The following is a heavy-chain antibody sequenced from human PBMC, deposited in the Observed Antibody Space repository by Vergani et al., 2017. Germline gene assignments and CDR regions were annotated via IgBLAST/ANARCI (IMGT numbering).Heavy chain of an antibody. CDR3: ARAVITDYYYYGMDV. CDR2: ITPVYGTA. CDR1: KDTFTAST. J-gene: IGHJ6*02. D-gene: IGHD3-10*01. Sequence: QVQLVQSGSEVKKPGSSVKVSCKASKDTFTASTVSWVRQAPGQGPEWMGRITPVYGTANNAPNFQGRLTLTADRETTTFYMELTSLKSEDTAVYYCARAVITDYYYYGMDVWVQGTTVTVAS. V-gene: IGHV1-69*08.